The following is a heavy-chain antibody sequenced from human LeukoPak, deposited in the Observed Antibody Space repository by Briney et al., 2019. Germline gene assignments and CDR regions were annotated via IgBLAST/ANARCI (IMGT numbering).Heavy chain of an antibody. Sequence: SVKVSCKASGYTFTSYDINWVRQAPGQGLEWMGGIIPIFGTANYAQKFQGRVTITTDESTSTAYMELSSLRSEDTAVYYCASSESIVVVPAANWYNWFDPWGQGTLVTVSS. D-gene: IGHD2-2*01. CDR3: ASSESIVVVPAANWYNWFDP. V-gene: IGHV1-69*05. J-gene: IGHJ5*02. CDR1: GYTFTSYD. CDR2: IIPIFGTA.